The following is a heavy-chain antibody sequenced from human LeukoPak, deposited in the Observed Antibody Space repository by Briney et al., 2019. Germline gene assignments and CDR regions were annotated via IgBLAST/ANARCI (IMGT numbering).Heavy chain of an antibody. CDR1: GFTFTSYA. CDR2: ISANGIST. Sequence: PGGSLRLSCAASGFTFTSYAMNWVRQAPGKGLEWVSGISANGISTNYADSVKGRFTISRDNSKNTLYLQMNSLRAGDTAIYYCARGRWPGGHLDYWGQGTLVTVPS. CDR3: ARGRWPGGHLDY. V-gene: IGHV3-23*01. J-gene: IGHJ4*02. D-gene: IGHD4-23*01.